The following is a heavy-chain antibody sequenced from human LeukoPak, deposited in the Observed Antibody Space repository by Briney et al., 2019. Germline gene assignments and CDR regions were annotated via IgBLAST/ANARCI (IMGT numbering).Heavy chain of an antibody. CDR2: ISSRSSYI. V-gene: IGHV3-21*04. CDR1: GFIFSRYS. J-gene: IGHJ4*02. D-gene: IGHD2-8*01. Sequence: SGGSLRLSCAASGFIFSRYSLHWVRQAPGKALEWVSSISSRSSYIYYADSVEGRFTISRDNSKNTLYLEMSSLRVEDTAIYYCAKWPEGAMDYFDYWGQGTLVTVSS. CDR3: AKWPEGAMDYFDY.